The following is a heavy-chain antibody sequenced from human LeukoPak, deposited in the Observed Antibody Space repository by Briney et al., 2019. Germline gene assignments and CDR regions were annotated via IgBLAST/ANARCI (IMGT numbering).Heavy chain of an antibody. V-gene: IGHV3-30*04. Sequence: GGSLRLSCAASGFTFSSYSMHWVRQAPGKGLEWVAVISYHGTNKYYADSVKGRFTISRDNSKNTLYLQMNSLRAEDAAVYYCATGPQAYYDSSGYGTYFDYWGQGTLVTVSS. CDR3: ATGPQAYYDSSGYGTYFDY. CDR1: GFTFSSYS. D-gene: IGHD3-22*01. J-gene: IGHJ4*02. CDR2: ISYHGTNK.